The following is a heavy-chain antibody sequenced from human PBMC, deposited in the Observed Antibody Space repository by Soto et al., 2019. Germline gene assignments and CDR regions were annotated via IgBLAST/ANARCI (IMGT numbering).Heavy chain of an antibody. V-gene: IGHV1-18*01. J-gene: IGHJ4*02. CDR2: ISAHNGNT. D-gene: IGHD1-1*01. CDR1: GYGFTTYG. Sequence: QVHLVQSGAEVKKPGASVKVSCKGSGYGFTTYGITWVRQAPGQGVEWMAWISAHNGNTNYAQKLQGRVTVTRDTSTSTSDMELRSLRSDDTAVYYCARGRYGDYWGQGALVTVSA. CDR3: ARGRYGDY.